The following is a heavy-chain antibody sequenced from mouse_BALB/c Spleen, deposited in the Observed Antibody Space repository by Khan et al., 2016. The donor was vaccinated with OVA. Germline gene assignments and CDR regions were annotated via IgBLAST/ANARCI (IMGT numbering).Heavy chain of an antibody. J-gene: IGHJ3*01. Sequence: VQLQQSGAELARPGASVKMSCKASGYTFTSYTIHWIKLRPGQGLEWIGYINPSNGYTNYNQKFKDKATLTADKSSTTAYMQLGSLTSDDSAVYNWVRDGAYYRNDGWFAYWGQGTLVTVSA. CDR3: VRDGAYYRNDGWFAY. CDR2: INPSNGYT. V-gene: IGHV1-4*01. CDR1: GYTFTSYT. D-gene: IGHD2-14*01.